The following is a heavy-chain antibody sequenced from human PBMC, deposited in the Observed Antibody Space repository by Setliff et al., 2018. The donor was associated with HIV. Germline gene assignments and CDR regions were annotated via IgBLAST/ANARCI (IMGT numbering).Heavy chain of an antibody. D-gene: IGHD5-18*01. CDR2: ISVGAGST. CDR3: ARDDSNGNTDAFDI. J-gene: IGHJ3*02. Sequence: GGSLRLSCAASGFTFSTYGMNWVRQAPGKGLEWVALINGISVGAGSTYYADSVRGRFTISRDNPKNSLYLQMTSLRAEDTAVYYCARDDSNGNTDAFDIWGQGTRSPSPQ. V-gene: IGHV3-23*01. CDR1: GFTFSTYG.